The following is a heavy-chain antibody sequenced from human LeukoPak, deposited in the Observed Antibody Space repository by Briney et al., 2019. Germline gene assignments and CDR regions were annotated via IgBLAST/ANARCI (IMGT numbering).Heavy chain of an antibody. CDR1: GFTFITYA. CDR2: ISSNGDRT. CDR3: ARGGVNVAAAGFDS. Sequence: GGSLRLSCAASGFTFITYAMHWVRQGPGKGLEYVSSISSNGDRTYYANSVKGRCTISRDNSRNTLYLQMGSLRAEDMAVYYCARGGVNVAAAGFDSWGQGALVTVSS. J-gene: IGHJ4*02. V-gene: IGHV3-64*01. D-gene: IGHD6-13*01.